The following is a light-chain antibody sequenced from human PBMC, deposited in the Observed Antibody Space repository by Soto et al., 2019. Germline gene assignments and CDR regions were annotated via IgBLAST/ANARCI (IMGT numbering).Light chain of an antibody. CDR2: AAS. CDR1: QSISSS. Sequence: DIQMTQSPSSPSASVGDRVTITCRASQSISSSLNWYQQKPGKAPNLLMYAASSLQSGVPSRFSGSGSGTDFSLTISSLQPEDFATYYCQQSYSTPRTFGQGTKVEIK. CDR3: QQSYSTPRT. J-gene: IGKJ1*01. V-gene: IGKV1-39*01.